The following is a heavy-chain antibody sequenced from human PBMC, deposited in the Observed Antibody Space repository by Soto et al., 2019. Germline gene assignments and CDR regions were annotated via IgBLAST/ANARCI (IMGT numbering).Heavy chain of an antibody. J-gene: IGHJ4*02. V-gene: IGHV1-69*01. CDR1: GGTFSSYA. CDR3: ARETYCGADHTPPCLGY. Sequence: QVQLVQSGAEVKKPGSSVKVSCKASGGTFSSYAISWVRQAPGQGLEWMGGIIPIFGTANYAQKFQGRVTITADESTSTAYMELSSLRSEDTAVYYCARETYCGADHTPPCLGYWGQGTLVTVSS. D-gene: IGHD2-21*02. CDR2: IIPIFGTA.